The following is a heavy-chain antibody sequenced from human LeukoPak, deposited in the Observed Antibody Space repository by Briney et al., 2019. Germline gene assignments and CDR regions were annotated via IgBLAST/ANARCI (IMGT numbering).Heavy chain of an antibody. CDR1: GGSFSGYY. Sequence: SETLSLTCAVYGGSFSGYYWSWIRQPPGKGLEWIGEINHSGSTNYNPSLKSRVTISVDTSKNQFSLKLSSVTAADTAVYYYAGGSRYYYYYYYMDVWGKGTTVTVSS. J-gene: IGHJ6*03. D-gene: IGHD6-13*01. CDR3: AGGSRYYYYYYYMDV. V-gene: IGHV4-34*01. CDR2: INHSGST.